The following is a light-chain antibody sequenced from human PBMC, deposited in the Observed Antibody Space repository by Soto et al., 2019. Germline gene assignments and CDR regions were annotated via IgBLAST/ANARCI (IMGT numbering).Light chain of an antibody. V-gene: IGKV3-15*01. CDR2: GAS. Sequence: EIVMTQSPATLSVSPGERATLSCRASQSVSSNLAWYQQKSGQAPRLLIYGASTRATGIPARFSGSGSGTEFTLTISSLQSEDFAVYYCQQYNNWPPPYTFGQGTKXEIK. CDR3: QQYNNWPPPYT. CDR1: QSVSSN. J-gene: IGKJ2*01.